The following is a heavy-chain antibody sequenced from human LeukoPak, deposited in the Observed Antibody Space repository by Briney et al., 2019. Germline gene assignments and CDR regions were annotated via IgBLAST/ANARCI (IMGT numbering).Heavy chain of an antibody. CDR1: GFTFSSYG. V-gene: IGHV3-33*01. J-gene: IGHJ3*02. CDR2: IWYDGSNK. D-gene: IGHD3-22*01. Sequence: GRSLRLSCAASGFTFSSYGMHWVRQAPGKGLEWVAVIWYDGSNKYYADSVKGRFTISRDNSKNTLYLQMNSLRAEDTAVYYCAREDLNYYDGSGYYGPGAFDIWGQGTMVTVSS. CDR3: AREDLNYYDGSGYYGPGAFDI.